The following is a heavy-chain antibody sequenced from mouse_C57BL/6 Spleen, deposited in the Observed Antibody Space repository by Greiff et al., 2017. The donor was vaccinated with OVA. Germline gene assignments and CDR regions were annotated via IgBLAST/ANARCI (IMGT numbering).Heavy chain of an antibody. CDR3: AREDYDYDVFAY. CDR2: ISDGGGYT. J-gene: IGHJ3*01. V-gene: IGHV5-4*01. Sequence: VQLVESGGGLVKPGGSLKLSCAASGFTFSSYAMSWVRQTPEKRLEWVATISDGGGYTSYPDNVKGRFTISRDNAKNNLYLQMSHLKSEDTAMYYCAREDYDYDVFAYWGQGTLVTVSA. CDR1: GFTFSSYA. D-gene: IGHD2-4*01.